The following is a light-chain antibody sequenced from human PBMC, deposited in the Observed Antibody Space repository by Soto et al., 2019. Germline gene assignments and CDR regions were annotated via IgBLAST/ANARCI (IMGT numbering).Light chain of an antibody. J-gene: IGKJ4*01. CDR1: RSISTN. Sequence: EIVMTQSPPTVSVSPGERATLSCRASRSISTNVAWYQHKPGQAPRLLIYSASTRATGIPARFSSSGSGTEFTLTIRSLQSEDFAIYYCQQYNNWPPITFGGGTKVEIK. CDR2: SAS. V-gene: IGKV3-15*01. CDR3: QQYNNWPPIT.